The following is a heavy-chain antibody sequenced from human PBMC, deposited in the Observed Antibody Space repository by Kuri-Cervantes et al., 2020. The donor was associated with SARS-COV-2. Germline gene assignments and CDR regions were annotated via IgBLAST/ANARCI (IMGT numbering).Heavy chain of an antibody. Sequence: GGSLRLSCKGSGYSFTSYWIGWVRQMPGKGLEWMGIIYPGDSDTRYSPSFQGQVTISADKSISTAYLQWSSLKASDTAMYYCARSGRRAAAGSSIDYWGQGTLVTVSS. CDR3: ARSGRRAAAGSSIDY. D-gene: IGHD6-13*01. J-gene: IGHJ4*02. CDR2: IYPGDSDT. V-gene: IGHV5-51*01. CDR1: GYSFTSYW.